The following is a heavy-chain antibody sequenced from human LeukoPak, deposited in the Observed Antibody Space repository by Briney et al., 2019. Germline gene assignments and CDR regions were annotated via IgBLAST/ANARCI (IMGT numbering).Heavy chain of an antibody. CDR1: GYTFTSCA. CDR2: INPSGGST. V-gene: IGHV1-46*01. D-gene: IGHD3-16*02. CDR3: ARDPYDMITFGGVIVIQNPGVPDDAFDI. J-gene: IGHJ3*02. Sequence: ASVKVSCKASGYTFTSCAMNWVRQAPGQGLEWMGIINPSGGSTSYAQKFQGRVTMTRDTSTSTAYMELRSPRSDDTAVYYCARDPYDMITFGGVIVIQNPGVPDDAFDIWGQGTMVTVSS.